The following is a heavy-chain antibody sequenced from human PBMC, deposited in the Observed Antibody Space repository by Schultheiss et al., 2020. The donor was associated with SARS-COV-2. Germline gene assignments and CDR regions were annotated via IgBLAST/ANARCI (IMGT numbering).Heavy chain of an antibody. D-gene: IGHD3-10*01. J-gene: IGHJ4*02. CDR1: GGTFSSYA. CDR3: AREWPGLWFGLQDY. CDR2: FDPEDGET. Sequence: ASVKVSCKASGGTFSSYAISWVRQAPGQGLEWMGGFDPEDGETIYAQKFQGRVTMTTDTSTSTAYMELRSLTSDDTAVYYCAREWPGLWFGLQDYWGQGTLVTVSS. V-gene: IGHV1-18*01.